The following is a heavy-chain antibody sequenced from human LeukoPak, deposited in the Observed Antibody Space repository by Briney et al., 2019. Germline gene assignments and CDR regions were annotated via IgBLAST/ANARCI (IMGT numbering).Heavy chain of an antibody. J-gene: IGHJ4*02. Sequence: ASVKVSCKASGYTFTSYYMHWVRQAPGQGLEWMGIINPSGGSTSYAQKFQGRVTMTRDMSTSTVYMELSRLRSDETAGYCGTRDYNRWGLLGYWGQGTLVTVSS. CDR2: INPSGGST. CDR3: TRDYNRWGLLGY. D-gene: IGHD1-26*01. V-gene: IGHV1-46*01. CDR1: GYTFTSYY.